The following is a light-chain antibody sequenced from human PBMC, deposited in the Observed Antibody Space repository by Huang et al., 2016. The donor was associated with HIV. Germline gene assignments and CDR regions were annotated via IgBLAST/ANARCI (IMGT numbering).Light chain of an antibody. Sequence: DIVLTQSPGTLSLSPGARATLSCRASQSVGTYLTWYQHKPGPAPKLLMHDASNMAAGIPPRFSGSGSGTDFTLTINDLQSEDAVVYYCQQRSGWPPTFGGGTKV. CDR1: QSVGTY. CDR2: DAS. J-gene: IGKJ4*01. CDR3: QQRSGWPPT. V-gene: IGKV3-11*01.